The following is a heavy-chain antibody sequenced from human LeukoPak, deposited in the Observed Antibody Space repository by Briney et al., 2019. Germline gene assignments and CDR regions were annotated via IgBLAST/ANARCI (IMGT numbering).Heavy chain of an antibody. CDR1: GFTFSSYA. Sequence: GGSLRLSCAASGFTFSSYAMHWVRQAPGKGLGWVVVIWYDGSNKYYADSVKGRFTISRDNSKNTLYLQMNSLRAEDTAVYYCARGRYFDWLHTQYYGMDVWGQGTTVIVSS. V-gene: IGHV3-33*01. D-gene: IGHD3-9*01. CDR2: IWYDGSNK. J-gene: IGHJ6*02. CDR3: ARGRYFDWLHTQYYGMDV.